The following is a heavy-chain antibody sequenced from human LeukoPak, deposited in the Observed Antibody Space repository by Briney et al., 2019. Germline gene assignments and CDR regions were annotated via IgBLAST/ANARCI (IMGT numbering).Heavy chain of an antibody. CDR3: ARRGIAVAGTGYYYYGMDV. Sequence: KTSETLSLTCTVSGGSFSSGSYYWSWIRQLPGKGLEWIGYIYYSGSTNYNPSLKSRVTISVDTSKNQFSLKLRSVTAADTAVYYCARRGIAVAGTGYYYYGMDVWGQGTTVTVSS. CDR1: GGSFSSGSYY. D-gene: IGHD6-19*01. CDR2: IYYSGST. V-gene: IGHV4-61*01. J-gene: IGHJ6*02.